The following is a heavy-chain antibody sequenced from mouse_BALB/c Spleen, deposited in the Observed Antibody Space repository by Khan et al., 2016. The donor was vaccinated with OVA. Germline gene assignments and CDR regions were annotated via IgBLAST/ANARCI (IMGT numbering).Heavy chain of an antibody. CDR1: GFSLISYG. CDR3: AREPPIDYYGYRNLDY. CDR2: IWAGGNT. Sequence: QVQLKQSGPGLVAPSQSLSITCTVSGFSLISYGVHWVRQPPGKGLEWLGVIWAGGNTNYNSALMSRLNISKDNSKSQVFLKMNSLQTDDTAMYFCAREPPIDYYGYRNLDYWGQGTSVTVSS. J-gene: IGHJ4*01. D-gene: IGHD1-2*01. V-gene: IGHV2-9*02.